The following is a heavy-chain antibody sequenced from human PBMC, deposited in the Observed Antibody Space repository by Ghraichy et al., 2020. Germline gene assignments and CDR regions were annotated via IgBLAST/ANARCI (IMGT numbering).Heavy chain of an antibody. CDR3: ASPNSGRMYYCDY. Sequence: SETLSLTCTVSGGSISSSSYYWGWIRKPPGKGLEWIGSTSISYTGTTHYNSSLKSRVTISVDTSKNQFSLKLSSVTAADTAVYYCASPNSGRMYYCDYWGQGTLVTVSS. D-gene: IGHD2/OR15-2a*01. J-gene: IGHJ4*02. CDR1: GGSISSSSYY. V-gene: IGHV4-39*01. CDR2: TSISYTGTT.